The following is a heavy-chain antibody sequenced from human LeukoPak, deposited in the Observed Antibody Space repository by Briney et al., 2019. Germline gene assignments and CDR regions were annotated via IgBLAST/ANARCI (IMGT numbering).Heavy chain of an antibody. D-gene: IGHD3-9*01. Sequence: SQTLSLTCTVSGGSISSGDYYWSWIRQPPGKGLEWIGYIYYSGSTYYNPSLKSRVTISVDTSKNQFSLKLSSVTAADTAVYYCARKIVLRYFDWLAWGQGTLVTVSS. J-gene: IGHJ5*02. V-gene: IGHV4-30-4*01. CDR1: GGSISSGDYY. CDR2: IYYSGST. CDR3: ARKIVLRYFDWLA.